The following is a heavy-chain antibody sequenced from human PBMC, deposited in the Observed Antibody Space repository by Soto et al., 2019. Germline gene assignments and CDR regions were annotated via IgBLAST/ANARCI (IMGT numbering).Heavy chain of an antibody. CDR2: ISSSGSTI. V-gene: IGHV3-11*01. CDR1: GFTFSDYY. CDR3: ARDLGKYCSSTSCSIAFDI. Sequence: GGALRVSCADSGFTFSDYYMSWIRQAPGKGLEWVSYISSSGSTIYYADSVKGRFTISRDNAKNSLYLQMNSLRAEDTAVYYCARDLGKYCSSTSCSIAFDIWGQGTMVTVSS. D-gene: IGHD2-2*01. J-gene: IGHJ3*02.